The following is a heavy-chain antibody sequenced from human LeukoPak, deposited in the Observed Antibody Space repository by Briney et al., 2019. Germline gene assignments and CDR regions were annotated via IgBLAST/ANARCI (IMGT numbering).Heavy chain of an antibody. CDR3: VRERGPWDSSGYPNDY. Sequence: ASVKVSCKASGYTFTGYYMHWVRQAPGQGLEWMGWINPNSGGTNYAQKFQGRVTMTRDTSISTAYMELSRLRSDGTAVYYCVRERGPWDSSGYPNDYWGQGTLVTVSS. CDR2: INPNSGGT. CDR1: GYTFTGYY. J-gene: IGHJ4*02. V-gene: IGHV1-2*02. D-gene: IGHD3-22*01.